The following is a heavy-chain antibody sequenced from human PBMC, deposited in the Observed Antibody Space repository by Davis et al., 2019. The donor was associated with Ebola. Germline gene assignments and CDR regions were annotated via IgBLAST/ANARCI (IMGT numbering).Heavy chain of an antibody. J-gene: IGHJ2*01. CDR2: IYYSGST. CDR1: GGSISSYY. Sequence: SETLSLTCTVSGGSISSYYWSWIRQPPGKGLEWIGYIYYSGSTNYNPSLKSRVTISVDTSKNQFSLKLSSVTAADTAVYYYARVGYDILIGGWYFDLWGRGTLVTVSS. D-gene: IGHD3-9*01. V-gene: IGHV4-59*01. CDR3: ARVGYDILIGGWYFDL.